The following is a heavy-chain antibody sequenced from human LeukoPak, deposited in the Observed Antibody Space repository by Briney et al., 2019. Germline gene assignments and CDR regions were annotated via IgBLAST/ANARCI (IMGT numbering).Heavy chain of an antibody. J-gene: IGHJ4*02. CDR1: GGSFSGYY. V-gene: IGHV4-34*01. CDR2: INHSGST. D-gene: IGHD1-7*01. Sequence: SETLSLTCAVYGGSFSGYYWSWIRQPPGKGLEWIGEINHSGSTNYNPSLKSRVTISVDTSKNQFSLKLSSVTAADTAVYYRARRRTSGKFQELHFDLWGQGTLVTVSS. CDR3: ARRRTSGKFQELHFDL.